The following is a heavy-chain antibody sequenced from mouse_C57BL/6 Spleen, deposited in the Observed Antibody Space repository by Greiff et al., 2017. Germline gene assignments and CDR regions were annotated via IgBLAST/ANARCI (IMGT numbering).Heavy chain of an antibody. CDR1: GFTFSSYA. CDR2: ISSGGDYI. V-gene: IGHV5-9-1*02. CDR3: TRVRGYCGSSYDAMDY. D-gene: IGHD1-1*01. J-gene: IGHJ4*01. Sequence: EVKLVESGEGLVKPGGSLKLSCAASGFTFSSYAMYWVRQTPEKRLEWVAYISSGGDYIYYADTVTGRFTISRDNARNTLFLQMSSLKSEDTAMYYCTRVRGYCGSSYDAMDYWGQGTSVTVSS.